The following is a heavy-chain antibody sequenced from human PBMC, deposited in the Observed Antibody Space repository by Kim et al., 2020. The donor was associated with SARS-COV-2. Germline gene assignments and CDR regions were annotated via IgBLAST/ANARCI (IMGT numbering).Heavy chain of an antibody. D-gene: IGHD3-10*01. CDR2: ISETGNTK. V-gene: IGHV3-48*03. Sequence: GGSLRLSCAASGFTFSSYDMNWVRQAPGKGLEWVSYISETGNTKNYADSVKGRFTISRDNGKNSLYLQMESLRAEDTAVYYCVRDIKVFEFWGQGTLVSV. CDR3: VRDIKVFEF. CDR1: GFTFSSYD. J-gene: IGHJ4*02.